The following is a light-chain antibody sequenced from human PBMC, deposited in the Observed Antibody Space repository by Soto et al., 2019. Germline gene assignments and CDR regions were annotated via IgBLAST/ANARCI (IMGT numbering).Light chain of an antibody. Sequence: DLQMTQSPSSLSASVGDRVTITCQASQDISNYLNWYQQKPGKAPKLLIYDASNLETGVPSRFSGSGSGTDFTFTISSLQAEDIATYYCQQYDNLRLFGGGTKVEIK. CDR1: QDISNY. CDR3: QQYDNLRL. CDR2: DAS. V-gene: IGKV1-33*01. J-gene: IGKJ4*01.